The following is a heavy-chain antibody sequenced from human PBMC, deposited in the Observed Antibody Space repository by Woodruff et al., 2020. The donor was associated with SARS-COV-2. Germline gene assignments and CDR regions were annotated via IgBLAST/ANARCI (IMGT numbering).Heavy chain of an antibody. J-gene: IGHJ4*02. V-gene: IGHV4-39*02. D-gene: IGHD1-26*01. Sequence: TYYNPSLKSRVTISVDTSKNQFSLKLSSVTAADTAVYYCARDIVGATSDYWGQGTLVTVS. CDR3: ARDIVGATSDY. CDR2: T.